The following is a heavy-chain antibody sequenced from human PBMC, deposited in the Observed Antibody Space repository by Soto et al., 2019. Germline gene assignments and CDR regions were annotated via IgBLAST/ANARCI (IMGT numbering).Heavy chain of an antibody. CDR2: ISAGGGST. Sequence: GGSLRLSCAGSGFTFSSYVMSWVRQAPGKGLEWVSGISAGGGSTYYADSVKGRFTISRDNSKNTLYLQMNSLRAEDTAVYYCANAPGVAGRGRGYWGQGTLVTVSS. V-gene: IGHV3-23*01. CDR3: ANAPGVAGRGRGY. CDR1: GFTFSSYV. D-gene: IGHD6-19*01. J-gene: IGHJ4*02.